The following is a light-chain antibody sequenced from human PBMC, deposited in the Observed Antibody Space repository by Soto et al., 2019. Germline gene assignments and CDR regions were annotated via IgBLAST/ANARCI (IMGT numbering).Light chain of an antibody. J-gene: IGKJ1*01. CDR1: QSVSSSS. CDR2: GAS. CDR3: QQYGSPPWT. Sequence: EIVLTQSPGTLSLSPGERATLSCRASQSVSSSSLAWYQQKPGQAPRLLIYGASSRATGIPDRFSGSGSGTDFTLTIIRLEPEDFAVYYCQQYGSPPWTFGQGTKVEIK. V-gene: IGKV3-20*01.